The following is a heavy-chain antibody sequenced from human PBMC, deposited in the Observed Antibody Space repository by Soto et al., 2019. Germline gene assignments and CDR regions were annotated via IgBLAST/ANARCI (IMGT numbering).Heavy chain of an antibody. J-gene: IGHJ4*02. CDR2: IIPILGIA. CDR1: GGTFSSYI. D-gene: IGHD1-26*01. V-gene: IGHV1-69*02. Sequence: QVQLVQSGAEVKKPGSSVKVSCKASGGTFSSYIISWVRQAPGQGLEGMGRIIPILGIANYAQKFQGRVTITADKSTSTAYMELSSLRSEDTAVYYCARFPQTAIVGAAYFDYWVQGTLVTVSS. CDR3: ARFPQTAIVGAAYFDY.